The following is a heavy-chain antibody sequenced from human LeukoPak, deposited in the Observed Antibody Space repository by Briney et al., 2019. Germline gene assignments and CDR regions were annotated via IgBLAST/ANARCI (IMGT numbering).Heavy chain of an antibody. Sequence: GGSLRLSCAASGFTFSNYGMSWVRQAPGKGLEWVSTIGGGGGDTYYADSVKGRFTISRDNSRSTLYLQMTSLRAEDKAVYYCAKETRYDSRGPDRDYGAFDVWGQGTRVTVPS. CDR3: AKETRYDSRGPDRDYGAFDV. J-gene: IGHJ3*01. D-gene: IGHD3-22*01. CDR2: IGGGGGDT. V-gene: IGHV3-23*01. CDR1: GFTFSNYG.